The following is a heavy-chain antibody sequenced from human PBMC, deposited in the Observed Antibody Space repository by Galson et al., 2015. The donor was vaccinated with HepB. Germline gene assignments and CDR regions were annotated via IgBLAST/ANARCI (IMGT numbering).Heavy chain of an antibody. CDR2: IGSSSTTI. Sequence: SLRLSCAASTFIFSTYSMNWVRRAPGKGLEWVSYIGSSSTTIYYADSVKGRFTVSRDNAQNSLYLQMNSLRAKDTAVYYCVFLRGDDLKPLDYWGQGTLVTVSS. D-gene: IGHD2-21*02. V-gene: IGHV3-48*04. CDR3: VFLRGDDLKPLDY. J-gene: IGHJ4*02. CDR1: TFIFSTYS.